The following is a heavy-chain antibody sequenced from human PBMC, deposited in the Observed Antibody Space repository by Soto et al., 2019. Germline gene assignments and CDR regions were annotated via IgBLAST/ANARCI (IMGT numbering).Heavy chain of an antibody. CDR1: GGTFSSYA. D-gene: IGHD3-10*01. CDR2: IIPIFGTA. Sequence: SVKVSCKASGGTFSSYAISWVRQAPGQGLEWMGGIIPIFGTANYAQKFQGRVTITADESTSTAYMELSSLRSEDTAVYYCARTEWYYYGSGSSLSDYYYYGMDVWGQGTTVTVSS. J-gene: IGHJ6*02. V-gene: IGHV1-69*13. CDR3: ARTEWYYYGSGSSLSDYYYYGMDV.